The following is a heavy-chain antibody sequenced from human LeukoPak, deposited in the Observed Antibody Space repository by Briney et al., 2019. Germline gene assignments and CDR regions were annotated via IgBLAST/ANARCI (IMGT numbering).Heavy chain of an antibody. CDR2: IYYSGST. CDR3: AKSDVDTAMVTTAFDI. D-gene: IGHD5-18*01. Sequence: SETLSLTCTVSGGSISSGDYYWSWIRQPPGKGLEWIGYIYYSGSTHYNPSLKSRVTISVDTSKNQFSLKLSSVTAADTAVYYCAKSDVDTAMVTTAFDIWGQGTMVTVSS. J-gene: IGHJ3*02. V-gene: IGHV4-30-4*01. CDR1: GGSISSGDYY.